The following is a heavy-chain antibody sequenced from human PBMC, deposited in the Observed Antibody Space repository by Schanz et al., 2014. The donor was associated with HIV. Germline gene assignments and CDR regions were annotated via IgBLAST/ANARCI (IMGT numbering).Heavy chain of an antibody. CDR2: INPTNGKT. CDR1: GYTFVDSY. CDR3: ARNQYQMLPFDF. J-gene: IGHJ4*02. D-gene: IGHD2-15*01. V-gene: IGHV1-2*02. Sequence: QVQLVQSGAEVKKPGASVRVSCTASGYTFVDSYIHWIRQAPGQGLEWMGWINPTNGKTFYTQKFRGRVTMSRDTSVNTASMEVSRLMSDDTAVYYCARNQYQMLPFDFWGQGTLVTVSS.